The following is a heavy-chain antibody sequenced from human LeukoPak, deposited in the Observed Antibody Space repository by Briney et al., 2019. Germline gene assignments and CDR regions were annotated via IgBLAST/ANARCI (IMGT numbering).Heavy chain of an antibody. J-gene: IGHJ3*02. CDR3: AKDLGGIAAVDAFDI. CDR1: GFTFDDFA. CDR2: MSWNPGSM. D-gene: IGHD6-25*01. V-gene: IGHV3-9*01. Sequence: GGSLRLSCVTSGFTFDDFAMHWVRQAPGKGLEWVSSMSWNPGSMDYADSVRGRFTISRDNSKNTLYLQMNSLRAEDTAVYYCAKDLGGIAAVDAFDIWGQGTMVTVSS.